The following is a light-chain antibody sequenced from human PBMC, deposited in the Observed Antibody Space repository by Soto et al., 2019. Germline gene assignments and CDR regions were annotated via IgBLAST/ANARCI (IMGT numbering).Light chain of an antibody. CDR3: QRYNNWPSWT. Sequence: EIVMTQSPATLSVSPGERATLSCRASQSVSSNLAWYQQKPGQAPRLLIYGASTRATGIPARFSGSGSGTEFTLTISILQSEDFAVYYCQRYNNWPSWTFGQGTKV. CDR1: QSVSSN. CDR2: GAS. V-gene: IGKV3-15*01. J-gene: IGKJ1*01.